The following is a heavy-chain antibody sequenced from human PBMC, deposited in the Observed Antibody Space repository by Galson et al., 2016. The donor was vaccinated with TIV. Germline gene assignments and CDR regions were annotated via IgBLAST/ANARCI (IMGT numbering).Heavy chain of an antibody. Sequence: SVKVSCKASGYTFSCYGISWVRRAPGQGLEWMGWISGHSGNTDYARKFQGRLVMTTDTSTGTAFMEVRSLTSDDTAVYYCARDRGSMTMILVVDYYYGMGVWGQGTTVTVSS. V-gene: IGHV1-18*04. J-gene: IGHJ6*02. D-gene: IGHD3-22*01. CDR1: GYTFSCYG. CDR3: ARDRGSMTMILVVDYYYGMGV. CDR2: ISGHSGNT.